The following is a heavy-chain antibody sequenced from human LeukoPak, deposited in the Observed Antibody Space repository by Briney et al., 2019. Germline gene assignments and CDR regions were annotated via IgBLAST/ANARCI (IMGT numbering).Heavy chain of an antibody. V-gene: IGHV4-39*01. D-gene: IGHD3-10*01. CDR2: IYYSGST. Sequence: TASETLSLTCTVSGGSISSSSYYWGWIRQPPGKGLEWIGSIYYSGSTYYNPSLKSRLTISVDTSKNQFSLKLSSVTAADTAVYYCASRRSMVRGVIPNDYWGQGTLVTVSS. CDR1: GGSISSSSYY. J-gene: IGHJ4*02. CDR3: ASRRSMVRGVIPNDY.